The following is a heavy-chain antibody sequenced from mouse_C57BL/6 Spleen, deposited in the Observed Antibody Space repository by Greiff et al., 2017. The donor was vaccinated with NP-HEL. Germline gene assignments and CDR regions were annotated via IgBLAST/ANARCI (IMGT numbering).Heavy chain of an antibody. Sequence: QVQLQQSGAELVKPGASVKISCKASGYAFSSYWMNWVQQRPGKGLEWIGQIYPGDGDTNYNGKFKGRATLTADNSSSTAYMQLSSLTSEDSAVYFCAREGAIYYGSPGYFDYWGQGTTLTVSS. CDR1: GYAFSSYW. CDR2: IYPGDGDT. J-gene: IGHJ2*01. CDR3: AREGAIYYGSPGYFDY. D-gene: IGHD2-1*01. V-gene: IGHV1-80*01.